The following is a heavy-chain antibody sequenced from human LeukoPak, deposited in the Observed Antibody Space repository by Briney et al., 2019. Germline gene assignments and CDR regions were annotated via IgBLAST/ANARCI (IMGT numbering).Heavy chain of an antibody. CDR3: ARVRDYYDVLKSYYFDY. J-gene: IGHJ4*02. D-gene: IGHD3-22*01. CDR1: GFTFDDYG. V-gene: IGHV3-20*01. CDR2: TNWNGGST. Sequence: PGGSLRLSCAASGFTFDDYGMSWVRQAPGKGLEWVSGTNWNGGSTGYADSVKGRFTISRDNAKNSLYLQMNSLRAEDTALYHCARVRDYYDVLKSYYFDYWGQGTLVTVSS.